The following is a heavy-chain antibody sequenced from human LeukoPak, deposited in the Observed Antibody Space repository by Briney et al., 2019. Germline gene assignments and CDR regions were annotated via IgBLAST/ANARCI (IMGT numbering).Heavy chain of an antibody. CDR2: ISGSGGST. CDR3: AKGSWNYPLDY. V-gene: IGHV3-23*01. Sequence: GRSLRLSCAASGFTFSSYAISWVSQAPGDGLELVVAISGSGGSTYYAASVKGRFTISRDNSKNTLYLQMNSLRAEDTAVNYCAKGSWNYPLDYWGQGTLVTVSS. J-gene: IGHJ4*02. CDR1: GFTFSSYA. D-gene: IGHD1-7*01.